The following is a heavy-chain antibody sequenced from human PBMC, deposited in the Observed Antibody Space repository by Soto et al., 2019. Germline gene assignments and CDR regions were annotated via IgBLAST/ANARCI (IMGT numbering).Heavy chain of an antibody. V-gene: IGHV4-31*03. CDR2: IYYSGST. CDR1: GGSISSGSYC. Sequence: SDTLSLTCTVSGGSISSGSYCWSWIRQHPGKGLEWIGYIYYSGSTYYNPSLKSRVTISVDTSKNQFSLKLSSVTAADTAVYYCAIAVTTVTTYDYWGQGTLVTVSS. D-gene: IGHD4-17*01. CDR3: AIAVTTVTTYDY. J-gene: IGHJ4*02.